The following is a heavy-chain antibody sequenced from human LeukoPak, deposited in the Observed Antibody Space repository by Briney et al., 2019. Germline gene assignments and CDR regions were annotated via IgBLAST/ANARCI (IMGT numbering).Heavy chain of an antibody. V-gene: IGHV3-23*01. CDR1: GFTFSSYA. CDR2: ISGSGGST. CDR3: AKDPRGWNIREELQFDY. J-gene: IGHJ4*02. D-gene: IGHD6-19*01. Sequence: GGSLRLSCAASGFTFSSYAMSWVRQAPGKGLEWVSAISGSGGSTYYADSVKGRFTISRDNSKNTLYLQMNSLRAEDTAVYYCAKDPRGWNIREELQFDYWGQGTLVTVSS.